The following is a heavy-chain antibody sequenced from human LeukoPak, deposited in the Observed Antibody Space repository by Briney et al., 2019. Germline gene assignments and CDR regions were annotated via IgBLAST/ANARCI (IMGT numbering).Heavy chain of an antibody. CDR1: GGSISSYY. D-gene: IGHD3-10*01. Sequence: PSETLSLTCTVSGGSISSYYWSWIRQPPGKGLEWIGNIYYSGSTNYNPSLKSRVTISVDTSKNQFSLKLSSVTAADTAVYYCARWTIINPSLGFDYWGQGTLVTVSS. CDR3: ARWTIINPSLGFDY. CDR2: IYYSGST. V-gene: IGHV4-59*01. J-gene: IGHJ4*02.